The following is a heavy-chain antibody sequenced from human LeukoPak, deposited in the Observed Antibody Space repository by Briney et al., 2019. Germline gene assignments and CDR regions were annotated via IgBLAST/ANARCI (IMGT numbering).Heavy chain of an antibody. V-gene: IGHV4-34*01. J-gene: IGHJ6*03. D-gene: IGHD2-2*02. CDR2: INHSGST. CDR1: GGSISSYY. Sequence: SETLSLTCIVSGGSISSYYWSWIRQPPGKGLEWIGEINHSGSTNYNPSLKSRVTISVDTSKNQFSLKLSSVTAADTAVYYCARDSYCSSTSCYNYMDVWGKGTTVTVSS. CDR3: ARDSYCSSTSCYNYMDV.